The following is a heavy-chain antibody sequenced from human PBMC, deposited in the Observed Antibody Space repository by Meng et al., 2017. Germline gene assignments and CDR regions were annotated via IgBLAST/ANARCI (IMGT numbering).Heavy chain of an antibody. CDR1: GFTFSSYG. Sequence: GESLKISCAASGFTFSSYGMNWVRQAPGKGLEWVSSISSSSSYIYYADSVKGRFTITRDNAKNSLYLQMNSLRAEDTAVYYCARGRNCGGDCSPDPTDYWGQGTLVTVSS. CDR3: ARGRNCGGDCSPDPTDY. D-gene: IGHD2-21*02. CDR2: ISSSSSYI. J-gene: IGHJ4*02. V-gene: IGHV3-21*01.